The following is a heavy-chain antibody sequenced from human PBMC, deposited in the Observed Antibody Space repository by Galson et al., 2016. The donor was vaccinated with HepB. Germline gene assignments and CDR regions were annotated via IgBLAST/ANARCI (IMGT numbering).Heavy chain of an antibody. J-gene: IGHJ6*02. Sequence: SLRLSCATSGFTFNNYGINWVRQAPGKGLEWVAVISYDGNNRHYADAVKGRFTISRDSSTNTVYLQMNSLRADDTAVHFCARDRGLLHYYFGMDVWGQGTTVTVSS. CDR3: ARDRGLLHYYFGMDV. CDR2: ISYDGNNR. D-gene: IGHD4-17*01. CDR1: GFTFNNYG. V-gene: IGHV3-33*08.